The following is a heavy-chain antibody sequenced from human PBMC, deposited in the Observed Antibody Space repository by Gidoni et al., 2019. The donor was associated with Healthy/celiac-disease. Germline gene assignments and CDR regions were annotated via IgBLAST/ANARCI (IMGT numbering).Heavy chain of an antibody. CDR2: INHSGST. CDR1: GGSFSGYY. J-gene: IGHJ5*02. V-gene: IGHV4-34*01. D-gene: IGHD3-3*01. CDR3: ARGRMGYDFWSGFSRWFDP. Sequence: QVQLQQWGAGLLKPSETLSLTCAVYGGSFSGYYWSWIRQPPGKGLEWIGEINHSGSTNYNPSLKSRVTISVDTSKNQFSLKLSSVTAADTAVYYCARGRMGYDFWSGFSRWFDPWGQGTLVTVSS.